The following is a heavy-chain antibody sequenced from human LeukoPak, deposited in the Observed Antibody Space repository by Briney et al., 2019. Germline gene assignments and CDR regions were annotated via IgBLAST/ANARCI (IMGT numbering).Heavy chain of an antibody. CDR1: GYTFTSYY. V-gene: IGHV1-2*06. CDR3: ARGRYSSSSSYHFDY. J-gene: IGHJ4*02. CDR2: INPNSGGT. D-gene: IGHD6-6*01. Sequence: ASVKVSCKASGYTFTSYYMHWVRQAPGQGLEWMGRINPNSGGTNYAQKFQGRVTMTRDTSISTAYMELSRLISDDTAVYYCARGRYSSSSSYHFDYWGQGTLVTVSS.